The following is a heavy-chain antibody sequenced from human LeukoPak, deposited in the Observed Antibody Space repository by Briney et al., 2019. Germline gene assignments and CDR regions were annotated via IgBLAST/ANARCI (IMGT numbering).Heavy chain of an antibody. Sequence: SVKVSCKASGGTFISYAISWVRQAPGQGLEWMGRIIPIFGTANYAQKFRGRVTITTDESTSTAYMELSSLRSEDTAVYYCAKGSTSHIDYWGQGTLVTVSS. V-gene: IGHV1-69*05. CDR3: AKGSTSHIDY. CDR2: IIPIFGTA. CDR1: GGTFISYA. J-gene: IGHJ4*02. D-gene: IGHD2-2*01.